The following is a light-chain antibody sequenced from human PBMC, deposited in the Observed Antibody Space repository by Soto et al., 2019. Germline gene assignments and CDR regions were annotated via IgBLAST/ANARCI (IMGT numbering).Light chain of an antibody. CDR2: LGS. Sequence: DIVMTQSPLSLPVTPGEPASISCRSSQSLLHSNGYNYLDWYLQKPGQSPQLLIYLGSNRASGVPDRFSGSGSGTYFTLKISRVEAEDVGVYYSRQALQTPYTFGQGTKLEIK. CDR3: RQALQTPYT. V-gene: IGKV2-28*01. J-gene: IGKJ2*01. CDR1: QSLLHSNGYNY.